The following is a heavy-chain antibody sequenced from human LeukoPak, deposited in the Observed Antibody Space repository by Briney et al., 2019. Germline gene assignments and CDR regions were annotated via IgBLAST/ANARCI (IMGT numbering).Heavy chain of an antibody. CDR1: GFTFNSLS. J-gene: IGHJ3*02. CDR3: ARGWNDYGDVRDAFDI. Sequence: SGGSLRLSCAASGFTFNSLSMNWVRQAPGKGREWVSSISSSSSYIYYADSVKGRFTISRDNAENTLYLQMNSLRAEDTAVYYCARGWNDYGDVRDAFDIWGQGTVVTVSS. D-gene: IGHD4-17*01. V-gene: IGHV3-21*01. CDR2: ISSSSSYI.